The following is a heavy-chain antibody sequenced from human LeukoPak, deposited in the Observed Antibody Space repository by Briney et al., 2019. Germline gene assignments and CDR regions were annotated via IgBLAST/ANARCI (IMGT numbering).Heavy chain of an antibody. D-gene: IGHD3-3*01. J-gene: IGHJ4*02. V-gene: IGHV3-9*01. Sequence: GRSLRLSCAASGFTFDDYAMHWVRQAPGKGLEWVSGISWNSGGIGYADSVKGRFTISRDNAKNSLYLQMNSLRAEDTALYYCAKDKEEWLSGFDYWGQGTLVTVSS. CDR1: GFTFDDYA. CDR2: ISWNSGGI. CDR3: AKDKEEWLSGFDY.